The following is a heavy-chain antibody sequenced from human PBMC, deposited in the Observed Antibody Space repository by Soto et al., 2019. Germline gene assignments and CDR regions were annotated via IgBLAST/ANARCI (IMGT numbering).Heavy chain of an antibody. CDR1: GGSITSGGIY. CDR2: IYHGGST. CDR3: ARFNSRSGTEYFDY. D-gene: IGHD6-19*01. Sequence: QVKLQESGPGLVQPAQTLSLSCTVSGGSITSGGIYWSWLRHHPRQGLEWIGYIYHGGSTTYNPSLTSRVTISVDTSKNQFSLTVTSLTVADTAVYYCARFNSRSGTEYFDYWGQGTLVTVSS. V-gene: IGHV4-31*03. J-gene: IGHJ4*02.